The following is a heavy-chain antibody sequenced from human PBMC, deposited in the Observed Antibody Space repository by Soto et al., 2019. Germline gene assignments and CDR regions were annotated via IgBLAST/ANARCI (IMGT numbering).Heavy chain of an antibody. D-gene: IGHD2-2*01. Sequence: QVQLVESGGGVVQPGRSLRLSCAASGFTFSTYGMHWVRQAPGKGLEWVAVISYDGRNKYYADSVKGRLTISRDNSKNTLYLQMNSLRAEDTAVYYCAKGQHCSSTSCYFYHYGMGVWGQGTTVAVSS. J-gene: IGHJ6*02. CDR3: AKGQHCSSTSCYFYHYGMGV. CDR2: ISYDGRNK. CDR1: GFTFSTYG. V-gene: IGHV3-30*18.